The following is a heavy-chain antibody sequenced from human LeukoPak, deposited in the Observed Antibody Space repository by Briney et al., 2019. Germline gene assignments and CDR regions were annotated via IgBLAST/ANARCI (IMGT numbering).Heavy chain of an antibody. CDR2: IYYSGST. D-gene: IGHD6-13*01. J-gene: IGHJ4*02. CDR1: GGSISSSSYY. Sequence: SETLSLTCTVSGGSISSSSYYWGWIRQPPGKGLEWIGNIYYSGSTYYNPSLKSRVTISVDTSKNQFSLKLSSVTAADRAVYYCARGHSSSSSSYFDYWGQGTLVTVSS. CDR3: ARGHSSSSSSYFDY. V-gene: IGHV4-39*07.